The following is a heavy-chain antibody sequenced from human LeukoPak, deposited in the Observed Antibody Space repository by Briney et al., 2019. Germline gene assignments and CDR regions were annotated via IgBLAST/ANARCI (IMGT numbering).Heavy chain of an antibody. Sequence: PGGSLRLSCAATGFTVSSNYMSWARQAPGKGLEWVSVIYRGGNTYYADSVRGRFTISRDNSKNTLYLQMNSLRVEDTAVYYCAGDASGWPKTDYWGQGTLVIVSS. D-gene: IGHD6-19*01. J-gene: IGHJ4*02. CDR2: IYRGGNT. CDR1: GFTVSSNY. V-gene: IGHV3-66*01. CDR3: AGDASGWPKTDY.